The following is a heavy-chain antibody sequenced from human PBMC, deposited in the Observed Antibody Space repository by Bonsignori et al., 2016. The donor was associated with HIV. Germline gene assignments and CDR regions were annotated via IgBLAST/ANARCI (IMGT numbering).Heavy chain of an antibody. D-gene: IGHD6-6*01. CDR3: ARARGVAGRPAYFDY. J-gene: IGHJ4*02. Sequence: GGSLRLSCAASGFTFSSYWMHWVRQAPGKGLVWVSRINSDGSSTSYADSVKGRFTISRDNAKNTLYLQMNSLRAEDTAVYYCARARGVAGRPAYFDYWGQGTLVTVSS. V-gene: IGHV3-74*01. CDR1: GFTFSSYW. CDR2: INSDGSST.